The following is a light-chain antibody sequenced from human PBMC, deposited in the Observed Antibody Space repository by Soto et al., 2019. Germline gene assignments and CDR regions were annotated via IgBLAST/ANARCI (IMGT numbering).Light chain of an antibody. Sequence: IVMTQSPLSLPVTPGEPASISCRSSQSLLHSNGYNYLDWYLQKPGQSPQLLIYLGSNRASGVPARFSGNGLARYNTVNISSLEAEDVGVYYCVQAFQTPLTFGGGPMVDIK. CDR3: VQAFQTPLT. V-gene: IGKV2-28*01. CDR2: LGS. J-gene: IGKJ4*01. CDR1: QSLLHSNGYNY.